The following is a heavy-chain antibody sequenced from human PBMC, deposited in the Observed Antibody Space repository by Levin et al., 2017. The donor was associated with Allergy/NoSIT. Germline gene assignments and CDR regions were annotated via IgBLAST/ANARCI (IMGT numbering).Heavy chain of an antibody. CDR2: INPASGGT. CDR3: ARGYSNGWYDVLDI. V-gene: IGHV1-2*02. D-gene: IGHD6-19*01. J-gene: IGHJ3*02. CDR1: GYTLTDYY. Sequence: GGSLRLSCKTFGYTLTDYYMYWVRQAPGQGLEWMGWINPASGGTNYPQKFQGRVTMTRDTSIRTAYMDLTSLTSDDTAVYYCARGYSNGWYDVLDIWGQGTMVTVSS.